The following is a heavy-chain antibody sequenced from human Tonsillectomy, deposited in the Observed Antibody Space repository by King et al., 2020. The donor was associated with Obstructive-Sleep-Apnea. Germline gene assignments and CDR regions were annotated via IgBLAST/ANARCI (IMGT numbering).Heavy chain of an antibody. J-gene: IGHJ2*01. Sequence: VQLQESGPGLVKPSETLSLTCSVSGGSISTYYWSWIRQPPGKGLEWIGHIYYSGGTNYNPSLKSRVTISVDTSKNQFSLKLSSVTAADTAVYYCARDLSRDDSSGNHWYFDLWGRGTLVTVSS. D-gene: IGHD3-22*01. V-gene: IGHV4-59*01. CDR1: GGSISTYY. CDR3: ARDLSRDDSSGNHWYFDL. CDR2: IYYSGGT.